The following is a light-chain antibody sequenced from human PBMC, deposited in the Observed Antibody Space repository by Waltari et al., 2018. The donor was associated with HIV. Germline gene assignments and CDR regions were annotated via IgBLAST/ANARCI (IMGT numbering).Light chain of an antibody. CDR3: QQYNTSSPWT. CDR2: KAS. V-gene: IGKV1-5*03. CDR1: QSIRTW. J-gene: IGKJ1*01. Sequence: DIQMTQSPSALSASVGDRITITCRASQSIRTWLAWYQQKPGKAPKILVYKASSLESGVPPRFSGSGSGTEFTLTINNLQPDDFATYYCQQYNTSSPWTFGQGTKVDI.